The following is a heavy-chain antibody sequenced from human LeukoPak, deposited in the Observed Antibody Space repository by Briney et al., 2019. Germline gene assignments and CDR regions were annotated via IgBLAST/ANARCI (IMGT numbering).Heavy chain of an antibody. CDR1: GGSFNGYY. J-gene: IGHJ4*02. D-gene: IGHD3-16*01. Sequence: SETLSLTCVVYGGSFNGYYWTWIRQPPGKGLEWIGEINDSGNTNYNPSLKSRVTISVDTSKNQFSLKLSSVTAADTAVYYCARRAGWGVPSLFDYWGQGTLVTVSS. CDR2: INDSGNT. V-gene: IGHV4-34*01. CDR3: ARRAGWGVPSLFDY.